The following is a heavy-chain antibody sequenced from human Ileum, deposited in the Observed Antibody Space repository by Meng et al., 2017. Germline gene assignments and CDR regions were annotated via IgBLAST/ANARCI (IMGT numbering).Heavy chain of an antibody. Sequence: HVQLQGSGPGRVGPSGTLSLTCTVSGDSISSSFYWSWVRQSPGKGLEWIGQIYLPGNPNYNPSLESRVTISEDKSMNQFSLRLTSVTAADTAIFYCVRHGGKYFDYWGQGILVTVSS. CDR2: IYLPGNP. CDR1: GDSISSSFY. V-gene: IGHV4-4*02. J-gene: IGHJ4*02. CDR3: VRHGGKYFDY. D-gene: IGHD2-15*01.